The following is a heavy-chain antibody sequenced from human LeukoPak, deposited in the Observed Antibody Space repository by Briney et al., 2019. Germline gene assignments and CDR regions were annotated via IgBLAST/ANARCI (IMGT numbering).Heavy chain of an antibody. CDR2: CRSKPESYTR. CDR1: GFNCSYSH. V-gene: IGHV3-72*01. J-gene: IGHJ5*01. CDR3: AKDAHCNYDS. D-gene: IGHD1-1*01. Sequence: GGALRRCSGAYGFNCSYSHRDWVPQAPGKGQERGGRCRSKPESYTREYAPSQIDRLHIFRHSLKNSLYLQMNSLKTEDTAVYYCAKDAHCNYDSWGQGALVTVSS.